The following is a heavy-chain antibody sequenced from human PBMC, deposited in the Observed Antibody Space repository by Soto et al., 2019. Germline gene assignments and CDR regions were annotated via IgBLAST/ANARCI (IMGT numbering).Heavy chain of an antibody. D-gene: IGHD5-12*01. CDR2: IYYSGST. V-gene: IGHV4-39*01. J-gene: IGHJ3*02. CDR3: ACRSNIVANGGAFDI. Sequence: QLQLQESGPGLVKPSETLSLTCTVSGGSISSSSYYWGWIRQPPGKGLEWIGSIYYSGSTYYNPSLKSRVTISVDTSKDQFSRKLSSVTAADTAVYYCACRSNIVANGGAFDIWGQGTMVTVSS. CDR1: GGSISSSSYY.